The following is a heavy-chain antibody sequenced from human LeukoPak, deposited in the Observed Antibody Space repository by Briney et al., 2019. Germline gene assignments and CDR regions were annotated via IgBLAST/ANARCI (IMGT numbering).Heavy chain of an antibody. V-gene: IGHV3-74*01. Sequence: PGGSLRLSCAASGFTFSSNWMHWVRQGPGKGLVWVSRINSAGSGTSYADSVKGRFTISRDNAKNTLYLQMNSLRAEDTAVYYCARAGEGLLAYSFDIWGQGTMVTVSS. CDR2: INSAGSGT. D-gene: IGHD1-26*01. CDR1: GFTFSSNW. J-gene: IGHJ3*02. CDR3: ARAGEGLLAYSFDI.